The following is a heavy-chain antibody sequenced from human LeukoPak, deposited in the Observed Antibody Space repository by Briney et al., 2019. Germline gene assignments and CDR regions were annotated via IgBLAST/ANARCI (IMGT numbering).Heavy chain of an antibody. CDR3: ARKTVTTGVDY. CDR1: GGSFSGYF. D-gene: IGHD4-17*01. V-gene: IGHV4-34*01. Sequence: RASETLSLTCAVYGGSFSGYFWSWIRQPPGKGLEWIGEINHSGSANYNPSLKSRFTISVDTSKNQFSLKLTSVPAADTAVYYCARKTVTTGVDYWGQGTLVTVSS. CDR2: INHSGSA. J-gene: IGHJ4*02.